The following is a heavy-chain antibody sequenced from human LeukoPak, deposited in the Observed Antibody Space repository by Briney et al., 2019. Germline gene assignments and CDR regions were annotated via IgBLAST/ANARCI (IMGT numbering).Heavy chain of an antibody. CDR3: ARIVGASDY. CDR2: IYYSGST. D-gene: IGHD1-26*01. CDR1: GGSISSSSYY. V-gene: IGHV4-39*01. Sequence: SETLSLTCTVSGGSISSSSYYWGWIRQPPGKGLEWIGSIYYSGSTYYNPSLKSRVTISADTSKNQFSLKLSSVTAADMAVYYCARIVGASDYWGQGTLVTVSS. J-gene: IGHJ4*02.